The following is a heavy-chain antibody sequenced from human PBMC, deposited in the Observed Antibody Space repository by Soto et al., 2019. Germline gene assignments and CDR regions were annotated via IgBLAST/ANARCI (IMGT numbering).Heavy chain of an antibody. CDR2: ISGSGGST. V-gene: IGHV3-23*01. CDR1: GFTFSSYA. CDR3: ARRGSGSYYDY. D-gene: IGHD1-26*01. Sequence: EVQLLESGGGLVQPGGSLRLSCAASGFTFSSYAMRWVRQAPVKGLEWVSDISGSGGSTYYADSVKGRFTISRDNSKNTQYLQMNSLRAEDTAVYYCARRGSGSYYDYWGQGTLVTVSS. J-gene: IGHJ4*02.